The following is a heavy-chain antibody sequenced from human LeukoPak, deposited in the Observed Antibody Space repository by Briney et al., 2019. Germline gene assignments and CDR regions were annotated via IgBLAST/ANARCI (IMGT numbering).Heavy chain of an antibody. V-gene: IGHV3-48*03. CDR2: ISGSGITI. D-gene: IGHD3-22*01. CDR1: GFTFRNYE. Sequence: GGSLRLSCAASGFTFRNYEMNWVRQAPGKGLEWISYISGSGITIYYADSVKGRFTISRDNDKNSLYLQMNSLRAEDTAVYYCARVNYYDSSGYYYEDDYWGQGTLVTVSS. J-gene: IGHJ4*02. CDR3: ARVNYYDSSGYYYEDDY.